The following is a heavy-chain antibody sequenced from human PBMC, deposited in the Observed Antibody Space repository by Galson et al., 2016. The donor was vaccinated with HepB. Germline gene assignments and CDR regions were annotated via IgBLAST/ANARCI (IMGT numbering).Heavy chain of an antibody. CDR3: ISRGSRKTWRFDY. J-gene: IGHJ4*02. Sequence: SETLSLTCVVSGGTFSAYFWSWVRQAPGKGLEWIGEIDHNGDTNYNPSLKRRITISVGAPRNQPPQKLTSVTAADTAVYFCISRGSRKTWRFDYWGQGALVAVSS. D-gene: IGHD3-10*01. CDR1: GGTFSAYF. V-gene: IGHV4-34*08. CDR2: IDHNGDT.